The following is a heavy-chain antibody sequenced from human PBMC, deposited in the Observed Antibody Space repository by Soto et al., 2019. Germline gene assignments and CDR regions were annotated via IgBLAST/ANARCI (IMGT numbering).Heavy chain of an antibody. Sequence: SETLSLTCAVYGGSFSGYYWSWIRQPPGKGLEWIGEINHSGSTNYNPSLKSRVTISVDTSKNQFSLKLSSVTAADTAVYYCARGRVGDYGSGPNGFDPWGQGTLVTVSS. V-gene: IGHV4-34*01. D-gene: IGHD3-10*01. CDR3: ARGRVGDYGSGPNGFDP. CDR2: INHSGST. J-gene: IGHJ5*02. CDR1: GGSFSGYY.